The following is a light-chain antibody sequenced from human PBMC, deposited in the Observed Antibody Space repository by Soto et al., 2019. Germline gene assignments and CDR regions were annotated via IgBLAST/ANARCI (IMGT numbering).Light chain of an antibody. CDR3: QQTYDSLVS. CDR1: HNITDY. V-gene: IGKV1-39*01. J-gene: IGKJ4*01. Sequence: DIQMTQSPPSLSASVGDIVTITCRASHNITDYLHWYQQKPGKAPTLLIYGSSSLQTGVPPRFSGSGSGTEFTLTIRSLQPEDLGTDYCQQTYDSLVSFGGGTKVDLK. CDR2: GSS.